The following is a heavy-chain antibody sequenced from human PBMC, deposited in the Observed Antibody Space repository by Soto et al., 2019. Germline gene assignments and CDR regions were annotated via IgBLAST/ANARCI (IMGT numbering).Heavy chain of an antibody. CDR1: GYTFTSYY. CDR2: INPSGGST. V-gene: IGHV1-46*01. CDR3: ARDRMGRFYFDY. Sequence: QVQLVQSGAEVKKPGASVKVSCKASGYTFTSYYMHWVRQAPGQGLEWMGIINPSGGSTSYAQKFQGRVTMTRDTSTSTVYMELSSLRSEDTAAYYCARDRMGRFYFDYWGQGTLVTVSS. J-gene: IGHJ4*02.